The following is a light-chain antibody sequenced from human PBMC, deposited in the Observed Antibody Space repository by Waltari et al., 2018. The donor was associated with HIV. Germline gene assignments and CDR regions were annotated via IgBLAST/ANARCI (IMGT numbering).Light chain of an antibody. V-gene: IGKV4-1*01. CDR2: WAS. Sequence: DIVVTQSPDSLAVSLGERATINCKSNQSILSTAGNRHYLAWYQQRPGQAPYLLIYWASTRESGVPDRFSGSGSGTDFTLTINNLQAEDVAVYYCQQYYDTPYTFGQGTKVDI. CDR3: QQYYDTPYT. CDR1: QSILSTAGNRHY. J-gene: IGKJ2*01.